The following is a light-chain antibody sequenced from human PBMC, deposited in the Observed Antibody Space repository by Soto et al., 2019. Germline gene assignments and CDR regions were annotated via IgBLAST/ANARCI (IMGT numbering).Light chain of an antibody. V-gene: IGKV3-20*01. CDR1: QSVSSSY. J-gene: IGKJ3*01. CDR2: GAS. CDR3: QQYGSSLFT. Sequence: EIVLTQSPGTLSLSPGERATLSCRASQSVSSSYLAWYQQKPGQAPRLLIYGASSRATGIPDRFSGSGSGTDFTLTIRRLEPEDFAVYHCQQYGSSLFTFGPGTKVDIK.